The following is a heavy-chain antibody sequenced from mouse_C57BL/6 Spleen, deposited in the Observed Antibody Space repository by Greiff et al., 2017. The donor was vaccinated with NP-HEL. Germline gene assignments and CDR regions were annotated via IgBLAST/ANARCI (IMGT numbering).Heavy chain of an antibody. CDR1: GYTFTDYE. CDR2: IDPETGGT. Sequence: QVQLQQSGAELVRPGASVTLSCKASGYTFTDYEMHWVKQTPVHGLEWIGAIDPETGGTAYNQKFKGKAILTADKSSSTAYMELRSLTSEDSAVYYCTREGLTAWFAYWGQGTLVTVSA. J-gene: IGHJ3*01. D-gene: IGHD4-1*01. CDR3: TREGLTAWFAY. V-gene: IGHV1-15*01.